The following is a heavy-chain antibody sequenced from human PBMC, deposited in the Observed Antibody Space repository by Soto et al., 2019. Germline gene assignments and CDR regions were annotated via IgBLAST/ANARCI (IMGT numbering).Heavy chain of an antibody. V-gene: IGHV3-23*01. J-gene: IGHJ4*02. Sequence: GGSLRLSCAASGFTFSSYAMSWFRQAPGKGLEWVSAISGSGGSTYYADSVKGRFTISRDNSKNTLYLQMNSLRAEDTAVYYCAKITRPSLLWFGELSPDDPFDYWGQGTLVTVSS. D-gene: IGHD3-10*01. CDR1: GFTFSSYA. CDR2: ISGSGGST. CDR3: AKITRPSLLWFGELSPDDPFDY.